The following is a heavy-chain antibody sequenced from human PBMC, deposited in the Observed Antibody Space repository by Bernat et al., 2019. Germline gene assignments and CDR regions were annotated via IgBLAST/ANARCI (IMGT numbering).Heavy chain of an antibody. CDR2: ISYDGSNK. J-gene: IGHJ6*02. V-gene: IGHV3-30*18. CDR1: GFTFSSYG. D-gene: IGHD3-3*01. CDR3: AKDGVVFYYYYGMDV. Sequence: QVQLVESGGGVVQPGRSLGLSCAASGFTFSSYGMHWVRQAPGKGLEWVAVISYDGSNKYYADSVKGRFTISRDNSKNTLYLQMNSLRAEDTAVYYCAKDGVVFYYYYGMDVWGQGTTVTVSS.